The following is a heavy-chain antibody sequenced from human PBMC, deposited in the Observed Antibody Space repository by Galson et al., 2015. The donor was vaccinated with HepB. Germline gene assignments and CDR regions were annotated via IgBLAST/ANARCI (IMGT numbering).Heavy chain of an antibody. V-gene: IGHV3-23*01. Sequence: SLRLSCAASGFTFSSYAMSWVRQAPGKGLEWVSAISGSGGSTYYADSVKGRFTISRDNSKNTLYLQMNSLRAEDTAVYYCAKDDHYDYVWESYRHSPFDYWGQGILVTVSS. J-gene: IGHJ4*02. CDR3: AKDDHYDYVWESYRHSPFDY. CDR1: GFTFSSYA. D-gene: IGHD3-16*02. CDR2: ISGSGGST.